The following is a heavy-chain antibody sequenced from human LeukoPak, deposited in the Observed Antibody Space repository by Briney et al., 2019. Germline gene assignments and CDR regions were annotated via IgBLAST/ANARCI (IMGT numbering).Heavy chain of an antibody. J-gene: IGHJ3*02. D-gene: IGHD3-22*01. CDR1: GYTFTSYG. CDR3: ARTYYDSSGYHIPHGAFDI. Sequence: ASVKVSCKASGYTFTSYGISWVRQAPGQGLEWMGWISAYNGNTNYAQKLQGRVTMTTDTSTSTAYMELRSLRSDDTAVYYCARTYYDSSGYHIPHGAFDIWGQGTMVTVSS. CDR2: ISAYNGNT. V-gene: IGHV1-18*01.